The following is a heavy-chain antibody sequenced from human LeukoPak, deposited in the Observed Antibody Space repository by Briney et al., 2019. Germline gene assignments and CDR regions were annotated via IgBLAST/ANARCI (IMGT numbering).Heavy chain of an antibody. Sequence: TSETLSLTCTVSGGSISSYYWSWIRQPPGKGLEWIGYIYYSGSTNYNPSLKSRVTMSVDTSKNQFSLKLSSVTAADTAVYYCARVGDSSGYYYSNWFDPWGQGTLVTVSS. CDR3: ARVGDSSGYYYSNWFDP. CDR1: GGSISSYY. D-gene: IGHD3-22*01. CDR2: IYYSGST. V-gene: IGHV4-59*12. J-gene: IGHJ5*02.